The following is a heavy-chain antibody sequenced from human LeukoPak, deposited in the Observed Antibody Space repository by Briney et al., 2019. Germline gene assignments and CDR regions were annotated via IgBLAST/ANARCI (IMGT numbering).Heavy chain of an antibody. CDR3: AKDMGGWFGELFVDY. V-gene: IGHV3-9*01. CDR2: ISWNRGSI. D-gene: IGHD3-10*01. CDR1: GFTFDDYA. J-gene: IGHJ4*02. Sequence: GGSLRLSCAASGFTFDDYAMHWVRQAPGKGLEWVSGISWNRGSIGYADSVKGRFTISRDNAKNSLYLPMNSLRAEDTALYYCAKDMGGWFGELFVDYWGQRTLVTVSS.